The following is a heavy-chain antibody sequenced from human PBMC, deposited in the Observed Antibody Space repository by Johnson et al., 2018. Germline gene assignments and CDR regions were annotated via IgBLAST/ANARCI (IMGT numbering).Heavy chain of an antibody. V-gene: IGHV4-39*01. CDR2: IYYSWSP. CDR1: SGSISSSSYY. Sequence: QVQLQESGPGLVKPSETLSLTCTVSSGSISSSSYYWGWIRQPPGKGLEWIGNIYYSWSPYYNPPLNRRVTISVDTSKNQFSLKLSSVTAADTAVFYCARHDYYYGMDVWGQGTTVTVSS. J-gene: IGHJ6*02. CDR3: ARHDYYYGMDV.